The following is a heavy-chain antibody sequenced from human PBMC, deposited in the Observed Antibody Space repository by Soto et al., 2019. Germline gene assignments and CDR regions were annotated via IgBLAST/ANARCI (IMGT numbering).Heavy chain of an antibody. D-gene: IGHD6-19*01. V-gene: IGHV1-3*05. CDR1: GYTFTSYA. Sequence: QVQLVQSGAEEKKPGASVKVSCKASGYTFTSYAMHWVRQAPGQRLEWMGWINAGNGNTKYSQKFQGRVTITRDTSASTAYMELSSLRSEDTSVYYCSRDIVAGTCYYYGMDVWGQGTTVTVSS. J-gene: IGHJ6*02. CDR2: INAGNGNT. CDR3: SRDIVAGTCYYYGMDV.